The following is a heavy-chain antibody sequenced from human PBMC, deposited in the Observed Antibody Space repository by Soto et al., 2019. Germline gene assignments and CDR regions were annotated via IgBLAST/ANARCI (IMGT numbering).Heavy chain of an antibody. Sequence: ETLSLTCTVSGGSIANNNYFWGWVRQPPGKGLEWIGSAAYSGGTYKNPSLKSRVTVSVDTSKNQFSLKLTSVTAADTAVYYCAKVVVGATSHSDFDSWGQGTLVTVSS. CDR2: AAYSGGT. CDR3: AKVVVGATSHSDFDS. V-gene: IGHV4-39*01. D-gene: IGHD2-15*01. CDR1: GGSIANNNYF. J-gene: IGHJ4*02.